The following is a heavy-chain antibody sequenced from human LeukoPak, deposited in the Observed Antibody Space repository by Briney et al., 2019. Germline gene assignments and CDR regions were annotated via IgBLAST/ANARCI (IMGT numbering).Heavy chain of an antibody. CDR2: INHSGST. D-gene: IGHD6-13*01. CDR1: GGSFSGYY. Sequence: SETLSLTCAVYGGSFSGYYWSWIRQPPGKGLEWIGEINHSGSTNYNPSLKSRVTISVDTSKNQFSLKLSSVTAADTAVYYCARRTNSWYPPDYWGQGTLVTVSS. CDR3: ARRTNSWYPPDY. V-gene: IGHV4-34*01. J-gene: IGHJ4*02.